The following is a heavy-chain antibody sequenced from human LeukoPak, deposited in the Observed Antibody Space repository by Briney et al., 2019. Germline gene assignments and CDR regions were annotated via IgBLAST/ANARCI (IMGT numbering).Heavy chain of an antibody. CDR1: GFSLSTSGVG. J-gene: IGHJ4*02. Sequence: SGPTLVNPTQTLTLTCTFSGFSLSTSGVGVGWIRQPPGKALEWLALIYWNDDKRYSPSLKSRLTITKDTSKNQVVLTMTNMDPVDTATYYCARTYYYDSSGSFDYWGQGTLVTVSS. V-gene: IGHV2-5*01. CDR3: ARTYYYDSSGSFDY. CDR2: IYWNDDK. D-gene: IGHD3-22*01.